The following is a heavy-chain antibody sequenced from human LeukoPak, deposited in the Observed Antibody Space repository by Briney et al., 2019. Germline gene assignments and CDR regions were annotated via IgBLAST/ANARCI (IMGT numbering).Heavy chain of an antibody. Sequence: SETLSLTCAVYGGSFSGYHWSWIRQPPGKGVAWIGEINHSGSTNYNPSLKSRVTISVDTSKNQFSLKLSSVTAADTAVYYCARGGEHDYGDYWFDYWGQGTLVTVSS. D-gene: IGHD4-17*01. CDR2: INHSGST. CDR3: ARGGEHDYGDYWFDY. J-gene: IGHJ4*02. V-gene: IGHV4-34*01. CDR1: GGSFSGYH.